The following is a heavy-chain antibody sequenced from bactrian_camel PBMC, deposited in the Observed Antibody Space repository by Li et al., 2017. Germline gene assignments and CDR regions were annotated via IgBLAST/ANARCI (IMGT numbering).Heavy chain of an antibody. Sequence: HVQLVESGGGSVQAGGSLRLSCAASGYTFSSYWMYWVRQARGKGLEWVSSVDSFGGATYYADSVKGRFTVSRDNAKNTLYLQMNSLKIEDSAVYYCATGYKYWHPYWGQGTQVTVS. CDR3: ATGYKYWHPY. J-gene: IGHJ4*01. CDR1: GYTFSSYW. CDR2: VDSFGGAT. V-gene: IGHV3S1*01. D-gene: IGHD2*01.